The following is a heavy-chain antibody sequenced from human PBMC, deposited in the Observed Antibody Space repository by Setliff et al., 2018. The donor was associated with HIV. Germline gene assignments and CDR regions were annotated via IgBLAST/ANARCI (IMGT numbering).Heavy chain of an antibody. CDR2: INRSGGTT. CDR3: ARASHSGPSSNGWYPYYFDY. D-gene: IGHD6-19*01. J-gene: IGHJ4*02. CDR1: GYTFTSYS. V-gene: IGHV1-46*01. Sequence: ASVKVSCKASGYTFTSYSMHWVRQAPGQGLEWMGIINRSGGTTNYAQKFQGRVTITADESTSTAYMELSSLRSEDTAVYYCARASHSGPSSNGWYPYYFDYWGQGTLVTVSS.